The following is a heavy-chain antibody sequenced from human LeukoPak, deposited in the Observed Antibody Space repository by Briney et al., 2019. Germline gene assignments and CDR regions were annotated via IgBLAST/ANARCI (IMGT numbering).Heavy chain of an antibody. CDR3: ARHIPDIAVAGTGYFDY. Sequence: PSETLSLICTVSGGSISSSSYYWGWIRQPPGKGLEWIGSIYYSGSTYYNPSLKSRVTISVDTSKNQFSLKLSSVTAADTAVYYCARHIPDIAVAGTGYFDYWGQGTLVTVSS. D-gene: IGHD6-19*01. CDR2: IYYSGST. J-gene: IGHJ4*02. CDR1: GGSISSSSYY. V-gene: IGHV4-39*01.